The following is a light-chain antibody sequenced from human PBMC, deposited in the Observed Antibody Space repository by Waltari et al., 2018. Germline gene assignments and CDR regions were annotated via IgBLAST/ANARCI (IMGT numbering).Light chain of an antibody. CDR3: QQYYNTPPIT. Sequence: DIVMTQSPDSLAVSLGERATINCKSSQSVLYSSNNKNYLAWYQQKPRQPPKLLIYWASTRESGVPDRFSGSGSGTDFTLTISSLQAEDVAVYYGQQYYNTPPITFGPGTKVEI. J-gene: IGKJ3*01. CDR1: QSVLYSSNNKNY. V-gene: IGKV4-1*01. CDR2: WAS.